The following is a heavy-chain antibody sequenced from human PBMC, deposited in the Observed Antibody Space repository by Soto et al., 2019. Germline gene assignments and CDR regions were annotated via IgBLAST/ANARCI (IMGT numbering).Heavy chain of an antibody. V-gene: IGHV4-30-4*01. J-gene: IGHJ4*02. CDR2: IYYSGST. CDR1: GGSIGSGDYY. D-gene: IGHD5-12*01. CDR3: ARDVVATIRGDHYFDY. Sequence: PSETLSLTCTVSGGSIGSGDYYWNWIRQPPGKGLEWIGYIYYSGSTDYNPSLQSRVTISVDTSKNLVSLKLSSVTAADTAVYYCARDVVATIRGDHYFDYWGQGALVTVSS.